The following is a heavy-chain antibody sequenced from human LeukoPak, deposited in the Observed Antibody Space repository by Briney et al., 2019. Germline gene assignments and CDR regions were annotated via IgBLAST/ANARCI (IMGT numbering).Heavy chain of an antibody. CDR3: AKDQGVVVPERHFDY. D-gene: IGHD2-2*01. J-gene: IGHJ4*02. CDR1: GFTFSSYA. CDR2: ISGSGGGT. V-gene: IGHV3-23*01. Sequence: SGGSLRLSCAASGFTFSSYAMSWVRQAPGKGLEWVSAISGSGGGTYYADSVKGRFTISRDNSKNTLYLQMNSLRAEDTAVYYCAKDQGVVVPERHFDYWGQGTLVTVSS.